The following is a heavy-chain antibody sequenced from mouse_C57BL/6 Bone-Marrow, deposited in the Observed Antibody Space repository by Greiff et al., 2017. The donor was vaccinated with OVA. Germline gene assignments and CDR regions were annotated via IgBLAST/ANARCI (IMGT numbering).Heavy chain of an antibody. CDR2: IYPGDGDT. J-gene: IGHJ2*01. CDR1: GYAFSSYW. V-gene: IGHV1-80*01. D-gene: IGHD2-4*01. Sequence: QVTLKVSGAELVKPGASVKISCKASGYAFSSYWMNWVKQRPGKGLEWIGQIYPGDGDTNYNGKFKGKATLTADKSSSTAYMQLSSLTSEDSAVYFCAKLYDYDDYFDYWGQGTTLTVSS. CDR3: AKLYDYDDYFDY.